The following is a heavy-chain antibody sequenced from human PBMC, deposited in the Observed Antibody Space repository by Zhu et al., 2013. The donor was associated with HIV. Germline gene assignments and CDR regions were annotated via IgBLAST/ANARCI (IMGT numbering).Heavy chain of an antibody. CDR2: LFGNADST. J-gene: IGHJ4*02. Sequence: EVQLLESGGGLVHPGGSLRISCAASGFTVSNYAMNWVRQAPGKGLEWISGLFGNADSTLYADSVKGRFTMSRDASKNTVSLQMNSLRADDTAIYYCAKDFARAYSSFFDDWGQGTLVTVSS. D-gene: IGHD5-18*01. CDR1: GFTVSNYA. CDR3: AKDFARAYSSFFDD. V-gene: IGHV3-23*01.